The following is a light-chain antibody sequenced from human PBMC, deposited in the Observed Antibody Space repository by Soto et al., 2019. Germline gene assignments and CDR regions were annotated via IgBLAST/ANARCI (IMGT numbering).Light chain of an antibody. CDR3: CSYTTSSTLV. V-gene: IGLV2-14*01. Sequence: QPASVSGSPGQSITISCTGTSSDVGTYNHVSWYQQHPGKAPQLIIYEVSNRPSGLSNRFSASKSGNTASLTISGLQAEDEADYYCCSYTTSSTLVFGTGTKVTVL. J-gene: IGLJ1*01. CDR1: SSDVGTYNH. CDR2: EVS.